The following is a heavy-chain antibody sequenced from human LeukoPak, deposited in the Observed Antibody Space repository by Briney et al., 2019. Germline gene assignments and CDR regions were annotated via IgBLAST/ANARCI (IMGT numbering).Heavy chain of an antibody. CDR1: GGSISSYY. V-gene: IGHV4-59*08. D-gene: IGHD3-3*01. J-gene: IGHJ3*02. Sequence: SETLSPTCTVSGGSISSYYWSWIRQPPGKGREWIGYIYYSGSTNYNPSLKSRVTISVDTSKNQFSLKLSSVTAADTAVYYCARHEGRYYDFWSGYYSPDAFDIWGQGTMVTVSS. CDR3: ARHEGRYYDFWSGYYSPDAFDI. CDR2: IYYSGST.